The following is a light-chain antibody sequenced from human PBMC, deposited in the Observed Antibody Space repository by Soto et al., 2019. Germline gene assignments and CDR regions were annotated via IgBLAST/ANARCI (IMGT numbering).Light chain of an antibody. Sequence: QSALTQPASVSGSPGQSITISCTATTSDVGGFDSVSWYQQHPGTAPRVIIYEVSNRPSGVSYRFSGSKSANTASLTISGLQADDEADYYCSSYTSSSADVFGTGTKLTVL. J-gene: IGLJ1*01. V-gene: IGLV2-14*01. CDR3: SSYTSSSADV. CDR1: TSDVGGFDS. CDR2: EVS.